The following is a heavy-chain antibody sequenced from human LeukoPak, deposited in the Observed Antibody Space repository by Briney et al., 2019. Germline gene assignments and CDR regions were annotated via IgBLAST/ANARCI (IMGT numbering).Heavy chain of an antibody. CDR3: ARGSSGPPPFDY. Sequence: SETLSLTCTVSGGSISSYYWSWIRQPPGKGLEWIGYIYYSGSTNYNPSLKSRVTISVDTSKNQFSLKLSSVTAADTAVYYCARGSSGPPPFDYWGQGTLVTVSS. D-gene: IGHD6-19*01. J-gene: IGHJ4*02. CDR1: GGSISSYY. V-gene: IGHV4-59*01. CDR2: IYYSGST.